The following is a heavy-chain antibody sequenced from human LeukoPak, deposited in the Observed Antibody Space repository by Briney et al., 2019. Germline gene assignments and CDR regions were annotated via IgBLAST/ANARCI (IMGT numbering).Heavy chain of an antibody. J-gene: IGHJ6*03. Sequence: PSDTLSLTCALYGRSFSGYYWSWIRHPPGKGLEWIREINHSGRTTYNPSLKSRVTISVDTCKNQLSLKLSSVTAADTAVYYCARAYYDFWSGRSLGYSYYYMDVWGKGTTVTVSS. V-gene: IGHV4-34*01. CDR3: ARAYYDFWSGRSLGYSYYYMDV. CDR1: GRSFSGYY. D-gene: IGHD3-3*01. CDR2: INHSGRT.